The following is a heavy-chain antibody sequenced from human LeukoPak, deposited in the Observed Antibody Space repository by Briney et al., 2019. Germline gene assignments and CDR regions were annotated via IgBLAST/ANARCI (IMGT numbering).Heavy chain of an antibody. CDR1: GFTFSSYA. D-gene: IGHD1-26*01. CDR2: ISYDGSNK. Sequence: PGRSLRLSCAASGFTFSSYAMHWVRQAPGKGLEWVAVISYDGSNKYYADSVKGRFTISRDNSKNTLYLQMNSLRAEDTAVYYCARAAGATPNEYYYGMDVWGQGTTVTVSS. CDR3: ARAAGATPNEYYYGMDV. J-gene: IGHJ6*02. V-gene: IGHV3-30-3*01.